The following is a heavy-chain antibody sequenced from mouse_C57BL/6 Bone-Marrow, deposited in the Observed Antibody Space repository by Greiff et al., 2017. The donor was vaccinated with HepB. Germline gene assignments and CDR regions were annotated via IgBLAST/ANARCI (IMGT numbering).Heavy chain of an antibody. CDR3: ARHEEGYYGSSYFAD. V-gene: IGHV1-62-2*01. J-gene: IGHJ3*01. CDR2: FYPGSGSI. CDR1: GYTFTEYT. D-gene: IGHD1-1*01. Sequence: VQLVESGAELVKPGASVKLSCKASGYTFTEYTIHWVKQRSGPALPGIGWFYPGSGSIKYNEKFKDKATLTADKSSSTGYMELSRLTSEDSAVYFWARHEEGYYGSSYFADWGQGTLVTVSA.